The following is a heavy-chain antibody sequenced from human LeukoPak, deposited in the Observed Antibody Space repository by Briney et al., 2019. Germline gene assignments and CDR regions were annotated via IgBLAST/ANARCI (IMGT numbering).Heavy chain of an antibody. CDR3: ARDGAHDYGDFTNWFDP. Sequence: ASVKVSCKASGYTFTSYYMHWVRQAPGQGLEWMGIINPSGGSTSYAQKFQGRVTMTRDTSTSTVYMELSSLRSEDTAVYYCARDGAHDYGDFTNWFDPWDQGTLVTVSS. J-gene: IGHJ5*02. CDR2: INPSGGST. V-gene: IGHV1-46*01. CDR1: GYTFTSYY. D-gene: IGHD4-17*01.